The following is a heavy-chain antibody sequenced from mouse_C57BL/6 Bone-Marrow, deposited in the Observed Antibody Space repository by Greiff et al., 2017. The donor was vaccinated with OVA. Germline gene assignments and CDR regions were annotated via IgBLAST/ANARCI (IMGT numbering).Heavy chain of an antibody. CDR1: GYTFTNYW. J-gene: IGHJ2*01. CDR2: IYPGGGYT. V-gene: IGHV1-63*01. CDR3: ARRTDYYSNYDY. Sequence: VQLQQSGAELVRPGTSVKMSCKASGYTFTNYWIGWAKQRPGHGLEWIGDIYPGGGYTNYNEKFKGKATLTADKSSSTAYMQFSSLTSEDSAIYYCARRTDYYSNYDYWGQGTTLTVSS. D-gene: IGHD2-5*01.